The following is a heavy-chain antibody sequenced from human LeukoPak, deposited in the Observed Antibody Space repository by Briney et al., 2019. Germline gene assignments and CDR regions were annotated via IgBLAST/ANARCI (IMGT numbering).Heavy chain of an antibody. CDR1: GFTVSRNY. D-gene: IGHD3-16*01. J-gene: IGHJ4*02. CDR3: ARVATYDYVWGSYDADY. Sequence: GGSLRLSCAASGFTVSRNYMSWLRQAPGKGLEWVSVIYSCGSTYYADSVKGRFTISRDNSKNTLYLQMNSLRAEDTAVYYCARVATYDYVWGSYDADYWGQGTLVTVSS. CDR2: IYSCGST. V-gene: IGHV3-53*01.